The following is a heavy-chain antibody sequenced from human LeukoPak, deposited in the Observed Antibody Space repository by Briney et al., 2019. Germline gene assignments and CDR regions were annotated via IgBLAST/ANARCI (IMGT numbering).Heavy chain of an antibody. D-gene: IGHD2-15*01. CDR3: ARGWWQPLPTRYYGMDV. CDR2: NNHSGST. Sequence: PSETPSLTCAGYGGAFSGYYWSWIRQPPGKGLEWSGENNHSGSTNYNPSLKSRVTISVDTSKNQFSLKLSSVTAADTAVYYCARGWWQPLPTRYYGMDVWGQGTTVTVSS. V-gene: IGHV4-34*01. J-gene: IGHJ6*02. CDR1: GGAFSGYY.